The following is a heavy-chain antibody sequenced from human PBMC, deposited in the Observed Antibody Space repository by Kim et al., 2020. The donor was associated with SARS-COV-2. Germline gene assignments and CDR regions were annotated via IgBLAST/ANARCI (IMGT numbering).Heavy chain of an antibody. CDR3: ARRNYGYVDY. CDR1: GLTFSTYT. CDR2: ISNTRSNK. J-gene: IGHJ4*01. V-gene: IGHV3-30-3*01. D-gene: IGHD3-10*01. Sequence: GGSLRLSCAASGLTFSTYTMHWVRQAPGKGLEWVAFISNTRSNKDYADSLKGRFTIARDNSKNSLYLQMNSLRAEDTAVFYCARRNYGYVDY.